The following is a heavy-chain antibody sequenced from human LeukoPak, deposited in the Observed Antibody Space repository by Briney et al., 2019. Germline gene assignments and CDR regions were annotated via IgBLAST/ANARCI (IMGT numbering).Heavy chain of an antibody. D-gene: IGHD6-6*01. CDR1: GFTFSYYG. CDR3: ARVHFSSSPYFDY. V-gene: IGHV3-33*01. J-gene: IGHJ4*02. CDR2: IWYDGSNK. Sequence: GGSLRLSCAASGFTFSYYGMHWVRQAPGKGLEWVAVIWYDGSNKYYADSVKGRFTISRDNSKNTLYLQMNSLRAEDTAVYYCARVHFSSSPYFDYWGQGTLVTVSS.